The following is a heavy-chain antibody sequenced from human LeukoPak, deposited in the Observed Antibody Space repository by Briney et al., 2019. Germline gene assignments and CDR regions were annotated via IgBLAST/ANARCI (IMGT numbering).Heavy chain of an antibody. J-gene: IGHJ6*02. Sequence: ASVKVSFKASGYTFTSYGIIWVRQAPGQGLEWMGWISAYSGITNYAQKFQGRATMTIDISTSTAYMELRSLRSDDTAVYYCARGGYFYDSSGSGDFYYYGMDVWGQGTTVTVSS. CDR2: ISAYSGIT. CDR3: ARGGYFYDSSGSGDFYYYGMDV. CDR1: GYTFTSYG. D-gene: IGHD3-22*01. V-gene: IGHV1-18*01.